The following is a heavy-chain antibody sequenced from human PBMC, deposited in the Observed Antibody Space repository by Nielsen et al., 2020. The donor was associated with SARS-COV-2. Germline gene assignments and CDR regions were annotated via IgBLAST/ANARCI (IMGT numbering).Heavy chain of an antibody. CDR3: AREMGIAARSLDY. CDR2: IWYDGSNK. D-gene: IGHD6-6*01. Sequence: GGSLRLSCAASGFTFSSYGMHWVRQAPGKGLEWVAVIWYDGSNKYYADSVKGRFTISRDNSKNTLYLQMNSLRAEDTAVYYCAREMGIAARSLDYWGQGTLVTVSS. CDR1: GFTFSSYG. V-gene: IGHV3-33*01. J-gene: IGHJ4*02.